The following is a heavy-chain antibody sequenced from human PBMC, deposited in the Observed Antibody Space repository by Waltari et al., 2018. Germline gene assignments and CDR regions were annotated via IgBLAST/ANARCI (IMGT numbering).Heavy chain of an antibody. CDR3: ARGGYSYGYTDY. D-gene: IGHD5-18*01. Sequence: QVQLQQWGAGLLKPSETLSLTCAVYGGSFSGYYWSWIRQPPGKGLEWIGESNHRGSTNYNPSLKSRVTISVDTSKNQFSLKLSSVTAADTAVYYCARGGYSYGYTDYWGQGTLVTVSS. J-gene: IGHJ4*02. V-gene: IGHV4-34*01. CDR1: GGSFSGYY. CDR2: SNHRGST.